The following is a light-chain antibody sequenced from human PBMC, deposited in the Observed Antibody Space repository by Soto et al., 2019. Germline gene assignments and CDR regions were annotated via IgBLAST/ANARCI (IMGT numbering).Light chain of an antibody. CDR3: QQDNTWPLT. CDR1: QGVTTN. J-gene: IGKJ4*01. Sequence: EIVMTQSPATRSVSPGERATLSGRASQGVTTNFAWYQQKPGQAPRLLIYGASTRATGIPARFSGSGSGTEFTLTISSLQSEDFAVYYCQQDNTWPLTFGGGTKVEIK. CDR2: GAS. V-gene: IGKV3-15*01.